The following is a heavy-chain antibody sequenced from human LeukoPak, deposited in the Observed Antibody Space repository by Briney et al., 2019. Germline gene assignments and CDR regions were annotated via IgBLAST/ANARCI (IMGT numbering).Heavy chain of an antibody. Sequence: PGGSLRLSCAVSGFTVSSNYVNWVRQAPGKGLEWVSVIYGGGAPYYADSVQGRFTISRDNSKNTLYLQMNSLRAEDTAVYYCARDFYYGSGGYSYYFDYWGQGTLVTVSS. CDR1: GFTVSSNY. V-gene: IGHV3-66*01. D-gene: IGHD3-10*01. J-gene: IGHJ4*02. CDR3: ARDFYYGSGGYSYYFDY. CDR2: IYGGGAP.